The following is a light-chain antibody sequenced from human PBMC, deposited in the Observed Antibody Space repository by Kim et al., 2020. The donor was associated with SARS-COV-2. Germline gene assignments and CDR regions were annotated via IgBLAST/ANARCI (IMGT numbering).Light chain of an antibody. CDR2: AIS. V-gene: IGKV3-20*01. Sequence: SPRKRATPSCRASQSISSIHVAWYQQKRGRAPRLIIYAISNRATDIPDRFSGSGAGTDFTLTISRLEPEDFAVYYCQQYADSPPTFGQGTKVDIK. J-gene: IGKJ1*01. CDR3: QQYADSPPT. CDR1: QSISSIH.